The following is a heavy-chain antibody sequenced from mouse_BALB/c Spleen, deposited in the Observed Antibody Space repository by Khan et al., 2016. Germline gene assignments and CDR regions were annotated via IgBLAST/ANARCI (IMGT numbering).Heavy chain of an antibody. CDR2: ILPGNANS. CDR3: ARAWYSMDY. J-gene: IGHJ4*01. Sequence: QVQLQQSGAELMKPGALVKISCKATGYTFSNYWIEWVKQRPGHGLEWIGDILPGNANSNYNENLKGKATLTADTSSNTAYMQLSSLTSEDSAVYYCARAWYSMDYWGQGTSVTVSS. V-gene: IGHV1-9*01. CDR1: GYTFSNYW.